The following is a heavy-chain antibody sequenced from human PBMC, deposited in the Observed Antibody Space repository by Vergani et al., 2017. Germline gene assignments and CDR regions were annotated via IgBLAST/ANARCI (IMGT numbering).Heavy chain of an antibody. J-gene: IGHJ4*02. V-gene: IGHV4-59*01. D-gene: IGHD4-17*01. CDR3: AREVSDYGFDD. CDR2: IYYSGST. CDR1: GGSISSYY. Sequence: QVQLQESGPGLVKPSETLSLTCTVSGGSISSYYWSWIRQPPGKGLEWIGYIYYSGSTNYNPSLKSRVTISVDTSKNQFSLKLSSVTAADTAVYYCAREVSDYGFDDWGQGTLVTVSS.